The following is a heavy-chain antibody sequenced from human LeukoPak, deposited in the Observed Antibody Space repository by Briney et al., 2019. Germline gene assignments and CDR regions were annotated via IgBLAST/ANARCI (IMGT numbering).Heavy chain of an antibody. CDR2: INTDGSST. D-gene: IGHD3-10*01. Sequence: GGSLRLSCAASGFTFSSYWMHWVRQTPGKGLLWVSRINTDGSSTIYADSVKGRFTISRDNAKNTLYLQMNSLRVEDTAVYYRIRDPYGPDYWGQGTLVTVSS. CDR1: GFTFSSYW. CDR3: IRDPYGPDY. J-gene: IGHJ4*02. V-gene: IGHV3-74*01.